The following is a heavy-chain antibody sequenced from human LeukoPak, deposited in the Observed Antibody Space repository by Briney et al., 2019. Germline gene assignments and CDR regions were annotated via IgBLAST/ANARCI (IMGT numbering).Heavy chain of an antibody. CDR3: AKSTTVTQRGYFDY. CDR2: ISYDGSNK. J-gene: IGHJ4*02. CDR1: GFTFSSYG. Sequence: GGSLRLSCAASGFTFSSYGMHWVRQAPAKGLEWVAIISYDGSNKYYADSVKGRFTVSRDNSKNTLYLQMNSLRAEDTAVYYCAKSTTVTQRGYFDYWGQGTLVTVSS. D-gene: IGHD4-17*01. V-gene: IGHV3-30*18.